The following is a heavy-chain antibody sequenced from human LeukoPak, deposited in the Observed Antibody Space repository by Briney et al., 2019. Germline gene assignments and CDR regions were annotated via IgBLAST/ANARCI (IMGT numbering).Heavy chain of an antibody. D-gene: IGHD7-27*01. Sequence: GGSLRLSCAASGFNFNYVWMDWVRQAPGKGLEWVSTITTSDGNTYYADSVKGRFTVSRDNSKNTLFLQMNSLRAEDTAVYYCAKDGGLWVSAHWGDSWGRGTLVTVSS. J-gene: IGHJ4*02. V-gene: IGHV3-23*01. CDR2: ITTSDGNT. CDR1: GFNFNYV. CDR3: AKDGGLWVSAHWGDS.